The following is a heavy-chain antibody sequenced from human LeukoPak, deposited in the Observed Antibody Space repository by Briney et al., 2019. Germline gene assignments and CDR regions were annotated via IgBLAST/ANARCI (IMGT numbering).Heavy chain of an antibody. V-gene: IGHV3-30*02. CDR1: GFTFSSYG. Sequence: PGGSLRLSCAASGFTFSSYGMHWVRQAPGKGLEWVAFIRYDGSNKYYADSVKGRFTISRDNSKNTLYLQMNSLRAEDTAVYYCATDPEAYCGGDCYFPLYWGQGTLVTVSS. J-gene: IGHJ4*02. CDR2: IRYDGSNK. D-gene: IGHD2-21*01. CDR3: ATDPEAYCGGDCYFPLY.